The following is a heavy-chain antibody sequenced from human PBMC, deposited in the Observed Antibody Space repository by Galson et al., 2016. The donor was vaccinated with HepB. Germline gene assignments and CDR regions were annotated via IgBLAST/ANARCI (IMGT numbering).Heavy chain of an antibody. D-gene: IGHD3-10*01. CDR2: TFYRSTWEN. Sequence: CAISGDSVYNNGAAWVWIRQSPSRGLEWLGRTFYRSTWENHYAGSVKNRITISPDTSRNQFSLHLDSVTPEDTAVYYCARAVMLGRGMDVWGQGTTVTVSS. J-gene: IGHJ6*02. CDR3: ARAVMLGRGMDV. CDR1: GDSVYNNGAA. V-gene: IGHV6-1*01.